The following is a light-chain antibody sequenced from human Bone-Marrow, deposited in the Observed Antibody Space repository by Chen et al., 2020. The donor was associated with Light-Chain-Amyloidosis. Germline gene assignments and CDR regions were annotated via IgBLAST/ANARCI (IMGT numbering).Light chain of an antibody. J-gene: IGLJ3*02. CDR3: QSTDSTATYGV. CDR1: ALPKQY. Sequence: SYELTPPPSLSASPGQTARITCSGDALPKQYVYWFQQKPGQATVLVMYKANERPSGIPERFSGSSSGTTVTLTISRVQTEDEADYYCQSTDSTATYGVFGGGTQLTVL. V-gene: IGLV3-25*03. CDR2: KAN.